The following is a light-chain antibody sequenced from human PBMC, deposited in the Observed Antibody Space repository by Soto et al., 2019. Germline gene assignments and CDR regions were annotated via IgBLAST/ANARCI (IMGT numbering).Light chain of an antibody. Sequence: QAVVTQPPSASGTPGQRVTISCSGSSSNIGTNSVNWYQQLPGTAPKLLIYTNSQRPSGVPDRFSGSKSGTSASLAISGLQSEDEADYYCAAWDDSLNGHVFGGGTKVTVL. CDR1: SSNIGTNS. V-gene: IGLV1-44*01. J-gene: IGLJ2*01. CDR3: AAWDDSLNGHV. CDR2: TNS.